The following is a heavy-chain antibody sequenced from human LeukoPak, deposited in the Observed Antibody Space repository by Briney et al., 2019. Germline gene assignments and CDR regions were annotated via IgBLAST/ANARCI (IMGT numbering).Heavy chain of an antibody. CDR2: IYYSGST. Sequence: PSETLSLTCAVYGGSFSGYYWSWIRQPPGKGLEWIGSIYYSGSTYYNPSLKSRVTISVDTSKNQFSLKLSSVTAADTAVYYCARQTMAAAGNWFDPWGQGTLVTVSS. V-gene: IGHV4-34*01. CDR3: ARQTMAAAGNWFDP. D-gene: IGHD6-13*01. CDR1: GGSFSGYY. J-gene: IGHJ5*02.